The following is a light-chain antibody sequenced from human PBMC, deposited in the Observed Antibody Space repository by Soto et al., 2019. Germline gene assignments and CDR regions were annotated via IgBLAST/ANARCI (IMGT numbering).Light chain of an antibody. CDR2: GVS. CDR3: SSYAGSSVV. CDR1: SSDVGSYNL. V-gene: IGLV2-8*01. J-gene: IGLJ2*01. Sequence: QSALTQPPSASGSPGQSVTISCTGTSSDVGSYNLVSWHQQHPGKAPKVMIYGVSQRPSGVPDRFSGSKSGNTASLTVSGPQAEDEADYYCSSYAGSSVVFGAGTQLTVL.